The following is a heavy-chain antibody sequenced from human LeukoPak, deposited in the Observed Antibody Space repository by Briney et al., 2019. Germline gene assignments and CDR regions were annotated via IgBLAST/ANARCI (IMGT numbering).Heavy chain of an antibody. CDR3: VPNILTDHDD. CDR1: GGSISSNSYY. V-gene: IGHV4-39*01. J-gene: IGHJ4*01. Sequence: RSETLSLSCTVSGGSISSNSYYWGWMRQPPGKGLEWIGTIYYSGSTYYNPSLKSRLTISVDTSKNQFSLKLSSVTAADTAVSYCVPNILTDHDDWGHGTLVTVSS. D-gene: IGHD3-9*01. CDR2: IYYSGST.